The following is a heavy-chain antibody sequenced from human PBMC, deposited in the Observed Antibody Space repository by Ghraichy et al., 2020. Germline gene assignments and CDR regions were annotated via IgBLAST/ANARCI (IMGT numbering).Heavy chain of an antibody. Sequence: SETLSLTCTVSGGSISSSSYYWGWIRQPPGKGLEWIGSIYYSGSTYYNPSLKSRVTISVDTSKNQFSLKLSSVTAADTAVYYCAGLMGVVPAATWGQGTLVTVSS. V-gene: IGHV4-39*07. CDR2: IYYSGST. D-gene: IGHD2-2*01. CDR3: AGLMGVVPAAT. CDR1: GGSISSSSYY. J-gene: IGHJ5*02.